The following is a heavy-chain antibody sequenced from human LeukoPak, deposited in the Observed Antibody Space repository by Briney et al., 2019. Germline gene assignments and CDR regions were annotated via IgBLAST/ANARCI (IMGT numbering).Heavy chain of an antibody. CDR1: GGSISSGGYS. D-gene: IGHD3-10*01. V-gene: IGHV4-30-2*01. Sequence: SETLSLTCAVSGGSISSGGYSWSWLRQPPGKGLEWIGYIYHSGSTYYNPSLKSRVTISVDRSKNQFSLKLSSVTAADTAVYYXXRVSARLEIYWYFDLWGRGTLVTVSS. CDR2: IYHSGST. CDR3: XRVSARLEIYWYFDL. J-gene: IGHJ2*01.